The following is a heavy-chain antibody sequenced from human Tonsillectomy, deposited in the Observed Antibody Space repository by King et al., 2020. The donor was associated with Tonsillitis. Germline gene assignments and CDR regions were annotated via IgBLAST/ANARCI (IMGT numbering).Heavy chain of an antibody. J-gene: IGHJ1*01. Sequence: QLVQSGAEVKKPGSSVKVSCKASGGTFSSYAISWVRQAPGQGLEWMGRIIPILGIANYAQKFQGRVTITADKSTSTAYMELSSLRSEDTAVDYCARDDYDISSQHWGQGTLVTVSS. CDR2: IIPILGIA. CDR3: ARDDYDISSQH. CDR1: GGTFSSYA. D-gene: IGHD3-9*01. V-gene: IGHV1-69*09.